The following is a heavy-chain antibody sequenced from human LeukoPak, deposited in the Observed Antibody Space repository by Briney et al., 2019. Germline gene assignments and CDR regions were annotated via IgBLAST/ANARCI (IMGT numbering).Heavy chain of an antibody. J-gene: IGHJ5*02. D-gene: IGHD2-2*01. Sequence: ASVKVSCKASGGTFSSYAIRWVRQAPGQGLEWMGGIIPIFGTANYAQKFQGRVTITADESTSTAYMELSSLRSEDTAVYYCARGALGYCSSTSCYNWFDPWGQGTLVTVSS. CDR1: GGTFSSYA. CDR2: IIPIFGTA. V-gene: IGHV1-69*13. CDR3: ARGALGYCSSTSCYNWFDP.